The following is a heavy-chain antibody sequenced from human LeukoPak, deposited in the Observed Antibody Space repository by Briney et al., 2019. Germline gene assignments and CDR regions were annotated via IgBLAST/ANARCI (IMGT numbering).Heavy chain of an antibody. J-gene: IGHJ5*02. D-gene: IGHD3-10*01. Sequence: ASVKVSCKASGGTFSSYAISWVRQAPGQGLEWMGRIIPIFGTANYTQKFQGRVTITTDESTSTAYMELSSLRSEDTAMYYCARIPYYGSGSYSPWGQGTLVTVSS. CDR1: GGTFSSYA. CDR2: IIPIFGTA. CDR3: ARIPYYGSGSYSP. V-gene: IGHV1-69*05.